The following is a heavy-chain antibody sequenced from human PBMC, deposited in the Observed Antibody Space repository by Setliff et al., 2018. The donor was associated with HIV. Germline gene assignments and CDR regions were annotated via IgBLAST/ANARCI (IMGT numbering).Heavy chain of an antibody. V-gene: IGHV1-69*05. CDR2: IIPIFGTA. D-gene: IGHD3-3*01. Sequence: SVKVSCKASGGSFSSYAISWVRQAPGQGLEWMGGIIPIFGTAKYAQKFQGRVTITTDESTSTAYMELSSLGSEDTAVYYCAGDVYFTFSGEVIRHYLDVWGKGTTVTVSS. CDR3: AGDVYFTFSGEVIRHYLDV. CDR1: GGSFSSYA. J-gene: IGHJ6*03.